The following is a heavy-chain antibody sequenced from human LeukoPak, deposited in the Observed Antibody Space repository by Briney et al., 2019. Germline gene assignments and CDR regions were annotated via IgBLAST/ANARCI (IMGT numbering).Heavy chain of an antibody. D-gene: IGHD5-24*01. CDR3: AKSGGYNYFPHGDLDY. J-gene: IGHJ4*02. CDR2: IWEDGSKR. CDR1: GCTFSSYG. Sequence: GWALRLSCAASGCTFSSYGRHWVGQAPGKGREGGAVIWEDGSKRENADSVKGRFTISRDNAKKTQYMQMNSLRAEDTAGYYGAKSGGYNYFPHGDLDYWGQGTLVTVSS. V-gene: IGHV3-33*06.